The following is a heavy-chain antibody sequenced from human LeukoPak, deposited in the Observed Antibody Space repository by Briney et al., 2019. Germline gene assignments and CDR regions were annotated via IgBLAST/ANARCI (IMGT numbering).Heavy chain of an antibody. CDR3: ARARGYGDYAPDY. V-gene: IGHV3-21*01. J-gene: IGHJ4*02. Sequence: GGSLRLSCAASGFTFGSYSMNWVRQAPGKGLEWVSSISSSSSYIYYADSVKGRFTISRDSAKNSLYLQMNSLRAEDTAVYYCARARGYGDYAPDYWGQGTLVTVSS. CDR2: ISSSSSYI. CDR1: GFTFGSYS. D-gene: IGHD4-17*01.